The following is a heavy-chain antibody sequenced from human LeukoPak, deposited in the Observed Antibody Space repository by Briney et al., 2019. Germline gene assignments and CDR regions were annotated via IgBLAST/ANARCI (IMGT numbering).Heavy chain of an antibody. J-gene: IGHJ5*01. CDR1: GFAFSFYA. CDR3: AKPVSGGLAVTADWFHP. Sequence: GGPLRLSCAASGFAFSFYAMSWRRQPPGKGLEWVSTINANSGTTSYAASVRGRFTISRDNSKNTFYLQVNTLRADDTATYSCAKPVSGGLAVTADWFHPWGQGTLVVVSS. CDR2: INANSGTT. V-gene: IGHV3-23*01. D-gene: IGHD6-19*01.